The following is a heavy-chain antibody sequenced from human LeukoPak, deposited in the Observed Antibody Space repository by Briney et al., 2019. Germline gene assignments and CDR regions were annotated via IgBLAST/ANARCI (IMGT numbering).Heavy chain of an antibody. D-gene: IGHD5-18*01. CDR2: IRYDGSNK. CDR3: ARDHGYSYGHAFDL. Sequence: GGSLRLSCAASGFTFSSYGMHWVRQAPGKGLEWVAFIRYDGSNKYYADSVKGRFTISRDNSKNTLYLQMNSLRAEDTAVYYCARDHGYSYGHAFDLWGQGTMVTVSS. V-gene: IGHV3-30*02. J-gene: IGHJ3*01. CDR1: GFTFSSYG.